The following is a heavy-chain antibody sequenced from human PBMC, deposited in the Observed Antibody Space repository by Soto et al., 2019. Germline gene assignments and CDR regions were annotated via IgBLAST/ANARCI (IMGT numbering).Heavy chain of an antibody. V-gene: IGHV3-23*01. CDR1: GFGFSSYA. J-gene: IGHJ4*01. CDR2: ITPGGGTT. D-gene: IGHD3-16*01. Sequence: VWSLRLCCAACGFGFSSYAMGWVRQAAGRGLEWVSGITPGGGTTNYADSVKGRFTISRDNSNNTLYLETNSLRVEDTAIYYCAKDRGGEFTSSTYLDYWVHGTLVTVSP. CDR3: AKDRGGEFTSSTYLDY.